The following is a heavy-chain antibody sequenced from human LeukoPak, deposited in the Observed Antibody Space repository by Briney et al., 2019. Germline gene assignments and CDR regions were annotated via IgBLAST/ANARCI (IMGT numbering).Heavy chain of an antibody. D-gene: IGHD6-19*01. Sequence: GGSLRLSCAVSEFTFSSYYMNWVRQAPGKGLEWVSYISTASETIYYADSVKGRFTISRDDAKKSLYLQMNSLRDEDTAVYYYVGGGGGGWDIDNWGQGTLVTVSS. J-gene: IGHJ4*02. V-gene: IGHV3-48*02. CDR2: ISTASETI. CDR3: VGGGGGGWDIDN. CDR1: EFTFSSYY.